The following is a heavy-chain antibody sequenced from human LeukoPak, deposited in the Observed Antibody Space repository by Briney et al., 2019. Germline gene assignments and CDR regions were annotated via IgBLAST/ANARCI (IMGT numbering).Heavy chain of an antibody. CDR1: GFTFSSYA. CDR3: ARDLRASVVDY. J-gene: IGHJ4*02. D-gene: IGHD1-26*01. V-gene: IGHV3-30-3*01. Sequence: GGSLRLSCAASGFTFSSYAMHWVRQAPGKGLEWVAVISYDGSNKYYADSVKGRFTISRDNSKNTLYLQMNSLRAEDTAVYYCARDLRASVVDYWGQGTLVTVSS. CDR2: ISYDGSNK.